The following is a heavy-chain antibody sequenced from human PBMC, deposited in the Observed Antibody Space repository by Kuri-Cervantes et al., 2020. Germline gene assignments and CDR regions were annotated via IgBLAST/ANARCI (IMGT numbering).Heavy chain of an antibody. J-gene: IGHJ2*01. CDR2: ISGSAGST. Sequence: GGSLRLSCAASRFTFSSYSMNWVRQAPGKGLEWVSAISGSAGSTYYADSVRGRFTISRDNSKNTLYLQMNSLRAEDTAVYYCAKAAVPGEATYDSNGYPTCYFDLWGRGTLVTVSS. V-gene: IGHV3-23*01. D-gene: IGHD3-22*01. CDR3: AKAAVPGEATYDSNGYPTCYFDL. CDR1: RFTFSSYS.